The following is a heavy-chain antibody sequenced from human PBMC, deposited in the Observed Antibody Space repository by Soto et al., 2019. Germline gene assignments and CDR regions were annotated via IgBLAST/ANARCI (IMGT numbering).Heavy chain of an antibody. Sequence: ASVTVSCKASGYTFTSYGIIWVRQAPGQGLEWMGWISAYNGNTNYAQKLQGRVTMTTDTSTSTAYMELRSLRSDDTAVYYCARAHDFWSGYGAFDIWGQGTMVTVSS. J-gene: IGHJ3*02. CDR3: ARAHDFWSGYGAFDI. D-gene: IGHD3-3*01. CDR2: ISAYNGNT. V-gene: IGHV1-18*01. CDR1: GYTFTSYG.